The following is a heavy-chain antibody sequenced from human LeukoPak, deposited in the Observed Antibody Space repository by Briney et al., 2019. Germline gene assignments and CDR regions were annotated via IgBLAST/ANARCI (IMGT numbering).Heavy chain of an antibody. Sequence: ASVKVSCKASGYTFTGYYVHWVRQAPGQGLEWVGRINPNSGDTNYAQKFQGRVTMTRDTSISTAYMELSRLRSDDTAVYYCARDYCGGDCFPDYWGQGTLVTVSS. V-gene: IGHV1-2*06. J-gene: IGHJ4*02. D-gene: IGHD2-21*02. CDR2: INPNSGDT. CDR1: GYTFTGYY. CDR3: ARDYCGGDCFPDY.